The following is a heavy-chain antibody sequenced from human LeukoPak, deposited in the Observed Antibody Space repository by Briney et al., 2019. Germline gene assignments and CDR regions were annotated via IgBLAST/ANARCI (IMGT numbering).Heavy chain of an antibody. D-gene: IGHD3-22*01. CDR2: IRYDGSNK. V-gene: IGHV3-30*02. CDR3: AKDGKDYYDSSGYSDAFDI. CDR1: GFTFSSYG. Sequence: GGSLRLSCAASGFTFSSYGMHWVRQAPGKGLEWVAFIRYDGSNKYYADSVKGRFTISRDNSKNTLYLQMNSLRAEDTAVYYCAKDGKDYYDSSGYSDAFDIWGQGTMVTVSS. J-gene: IGHJ3*02.